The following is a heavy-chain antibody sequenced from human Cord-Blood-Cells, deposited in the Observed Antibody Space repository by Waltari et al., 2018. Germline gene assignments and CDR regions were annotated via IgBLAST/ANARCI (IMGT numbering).Heavy chain of an antibody. D-gene: IGHD1-26*01. J-gene: IGHJ4*02. CDR3: TSQLVGATKACY. CDR1: GFTFSGSA. CDR2: IRRKANSYAT. V-gene: IGHV3-73*02. Sequence: EVQLVESGGGLVQPGGSLKLSCAASGFTFSGSAMHWVRQASGKGLGGVGRIRRKANSYATAYAASVKGRFTISRDDSKNTAYLQMNSLKTEDTAVYYCTSQLVGATKACYWGQGTLVTVSS.